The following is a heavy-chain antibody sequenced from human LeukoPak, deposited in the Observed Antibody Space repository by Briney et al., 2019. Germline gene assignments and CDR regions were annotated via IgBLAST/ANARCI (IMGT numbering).Heavy chain of an antibody. D-gene: IGHD6-19*01. V-gene: IGHV3-33*01. J-gene: IGHJ4*02. CDR1: GFTLSSYG. CDR2: IWYDGSNK. Sequence: GGSLRLSCAASGFTLSSYGMHWVRQAPGKGLEWVAVIWYDGSNKYYADSVKGRFTISRDNSKNTLYLQMNSLRAEDTAVYYCARESLSSREQWLTRGYFDHWGQGTLVTVSS. CDR3: ARESLSSREQWLTRGYFDH.